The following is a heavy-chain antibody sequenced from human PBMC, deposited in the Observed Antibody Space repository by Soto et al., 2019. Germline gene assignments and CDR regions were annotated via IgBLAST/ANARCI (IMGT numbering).Heavy chain of an antibody. V-gene: IGHV4-31*03. CDR2: IYYSGST. CDR1: GGSISSGGYY. Sequence: PSETLSLTCTVSGGSISSGGYYWSWIRQHPGKGLEWIGYIYYSGSTYYNPSLRSRVTISVDTSNNQFFLKLNFVTAADTAVYFYARHSTSWNLYSPISYWGQGALVTVS. D-gene: IGHD5-12*01. J-gene: IGHJ4*02. CDR3: ARHSTSWNLYSPISY.